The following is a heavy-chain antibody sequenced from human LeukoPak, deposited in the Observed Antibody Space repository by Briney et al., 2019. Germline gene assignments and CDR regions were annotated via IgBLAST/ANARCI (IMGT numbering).Heavy chain of an antibody. V-gene: IGHV3-11*01. D-gene: IGHD6-6*01. CDR2: ISSSGSTI. CDR3: ARNMYSSSPPSSDAFDI. CDR1: GFTFSDYY. Sequence: GGSLRLSCAASGFTFSDYYMSWIRQAPGKGLEWVSYISSSGSTIYYADSVKGRFTISRDNAKNSLYLQMNSLRAEDTAIYYCARNMYSSSPPSSDAFDIWGQGTMLIVSS. J-gene: IGHJ3*02.